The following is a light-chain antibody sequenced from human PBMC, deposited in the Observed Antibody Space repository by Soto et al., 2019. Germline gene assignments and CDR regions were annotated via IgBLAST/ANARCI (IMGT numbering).Light chain of an antibody. J-gene: IGLJ1*01. V-gene: IGLV2-14*01. CDR1: SSDVGGYNY. Sequence: QSALTQPASVSRSPGQSITISCTGTSSDVGGYNYVSWYQQHPGKAPKLIIYQVSYRPSGVSDRFSGSKSGNTASLTISGLQAEDEADYYCDSYTSTNTPYVFGTGTKVTVL. CDR3: DSYTSTNTPYV. CDR2: QVS.